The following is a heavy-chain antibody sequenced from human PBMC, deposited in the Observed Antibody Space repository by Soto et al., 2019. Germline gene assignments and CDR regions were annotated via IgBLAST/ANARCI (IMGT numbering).Heavy chain of an antibody. J-gene: IGHJ4*02. Sequence: GVFLRVRCTASGFKCADHGRRCVRQDPGKGLEWVAVIWYDGSKTYYADSVKGRFTISRDNSKNTLYLQMNSVRVEDTAMYYCVKDHCGGDCYSNPYFDYWGQGTLVTVSS. V-gene: IGHV3-33*06. D-gene: IGHD2-21*02. CDR2: IWYDGSKT. CDR1: GFKCADHG. CDR3: VKDHCGGDCYSNPYFDY.